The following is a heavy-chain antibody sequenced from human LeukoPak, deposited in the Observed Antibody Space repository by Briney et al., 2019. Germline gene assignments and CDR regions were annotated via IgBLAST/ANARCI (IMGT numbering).Heavy chain of an antibody. CDR3: ARDKGGILWFGESSYWFDP. CDR2: ISSGSSYI. Sequence: GRSLRLSCAASGFTFSSYSMNWVRQAPGKGLEWVSSISSGSSYIYYADSVKGRFTISRDNAKNSLYLQMNSLRAEDTAVYYCARDKGGILWFGESSYWFDPWGQGTLVTVSS. J-gene: IGHJ5*02. CDR1: GFTFSSYS. D-gene: IGHD3-10*01. V-gene: IGHV3-21*01.